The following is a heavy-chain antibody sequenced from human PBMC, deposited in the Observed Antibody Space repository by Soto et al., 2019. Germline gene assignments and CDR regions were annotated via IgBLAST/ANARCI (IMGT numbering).Heavy chain of an antibody. D-gene: IGHD2-2*01. CDR1: GGALRRYY. V-gene: IGHV4-59*01. J-gene: IGHJ6*02. CDR3: AREGCSSTSCYPPYYYYGMDV. Sequence: SGTLSPTRTVSGGALRRYYWGWIRQPPGEGPGGVGYIYYSGSTNYNPSLKSRVTISVDTSKNQFSLKLSSVTAADTAVYYCAREGCSSTSCYPPYYYYGMDVWGQGTTVTVSS. CDR2: IYYSGST.